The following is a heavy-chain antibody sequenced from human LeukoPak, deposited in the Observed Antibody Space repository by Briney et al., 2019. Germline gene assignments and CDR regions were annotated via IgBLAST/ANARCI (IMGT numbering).Heavy chain of an antibody. CDR1: GGSISSSSYY. J-gene: IGHJ4*02. V-gene: IGHV4-39*01. CDR3: ARRGSGWYYFDY. CDR2: IYYSGST. D-gene: IGHD6-19*01. Sequence: PSETLSLTCTVSGGSISSSSYYWGWIRQPPGKGLEWIGSIYYSGSTYYNPSLKSRVTISVDTSKNQFSLKLSSVTAADTAVYYCARRGSGWYYFDYWGQGTLVTVSS.